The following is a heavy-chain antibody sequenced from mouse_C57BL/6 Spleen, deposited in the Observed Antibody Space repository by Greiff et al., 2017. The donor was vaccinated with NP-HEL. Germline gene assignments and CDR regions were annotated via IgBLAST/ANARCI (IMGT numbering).Heavy chain of an antibody. V-gene: IGHV1-9*01. J-gene: IGHJ1*03. Sequence: VQLQQSGAELMKPGASVKLSCKASGYTFTGYWIEWVKQRPGHGLEWIGEILPGSGSTNYNAKFKGKATFTADTSSNTAYMQLSRLTSEDSAIFFCSRGRGVGRPWYFDVWGTGTTVTVAS. CDR2: ILPGSGST. CDR1: GYTFTGYW. CDR3: SRGRGVGRPWYFDV. D-gene: IGHD3-3*01.